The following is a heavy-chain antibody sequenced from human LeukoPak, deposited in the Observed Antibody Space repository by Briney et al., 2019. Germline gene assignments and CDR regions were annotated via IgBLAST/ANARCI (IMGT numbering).Heavy chain of an antibody. CDR1: GFTFRSYT. CDR2: ISGGGTTT. D-gene: IGHD3-22*01. V-gene: IGHV3-23*01. Sequence: PGGSLRLSCAASGFTFRSYTMNWVRQAPGKGLEWVSTISGGGTTTYYADSVKGRFTISRDNSKNTLYLQMNSLRAEDTAIYYCAKARVPTGNGYYSDWGQGTLVTVSS. CDR3: AKARVPTGNGYYSD. J-gene: IGHJ4*02.